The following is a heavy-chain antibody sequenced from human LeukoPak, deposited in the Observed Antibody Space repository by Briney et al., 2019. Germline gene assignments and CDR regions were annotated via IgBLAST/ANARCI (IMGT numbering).Heavy chain of an antibody. J-gene: IGHJ6*03. CDR2: IYYSGNT. V-gene: IGHV4-39*07. CDR1: GDSISTSNSY. CDR3: ARTTIPAAIGGDYYYYMDV. Sequence: SETLSLTCTVSGDSISTSNSYWGWIRQPPGKGLEWIGSIYYSGNTYYNASLKSRVTMSVDTSKNQFSLKLGSVTAADTAVYYCARTTIPAAIGGDYYYYMDVWGKGTTVTISS. D-gene: IGHD2-2*01.